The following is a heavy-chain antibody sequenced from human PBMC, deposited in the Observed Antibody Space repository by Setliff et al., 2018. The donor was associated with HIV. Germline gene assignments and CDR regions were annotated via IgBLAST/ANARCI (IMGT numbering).Heavy chain of an antibody. CDR3: ARGNGYSSRGGMDV. D-gene: IGHD6-13*01. CDR2: IYYSGST. J-gene: IGHJ6*02. V-gene: IGHV4-59*01. Sequence: PSETLSLTCSVSCVSITNNYWTWIRQPPGKGLEWIGFIYYSGSTNYNPSLKSRVTISVDTSKNQFSLKLSSVTAADTAVYYCARGNGYSSRGGMDVWGQGTTVTVSS. CDR1: CVSITNNY.